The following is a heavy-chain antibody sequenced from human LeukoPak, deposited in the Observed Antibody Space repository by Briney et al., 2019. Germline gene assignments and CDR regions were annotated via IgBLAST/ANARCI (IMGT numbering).Heavy chain of an antibody. D-gene: IGHD3-10*01. Sequence: GGSLRLSCAASGFTFSSYAMHWVLQAPGKGLEWVAVISYDGSNKYYADSVKGRFTISRDNSKNTLYLQMNSLRAEDTAVYYCARGGGLLWFGELQSSWGQGTLVTVSS. CDR3: ARGGGLLWFGELQSS. CDR1: GFTFSSYA. CDR2: ISYDGSNK. J-gene: IGHJ4*02. V-gene: IGHV3-30*04.